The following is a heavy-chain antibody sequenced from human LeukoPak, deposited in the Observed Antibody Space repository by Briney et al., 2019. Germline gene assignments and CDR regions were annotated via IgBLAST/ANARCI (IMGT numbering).Heavy chain of an antibody. D-gene: IGHD3-16*01. J-gene: IGHJ4*02. V-gene: IGHV4-59*01. CDR1: GGSISGYY. Sequence: SETLSLTCTVSGGSISGYYWSWIRQPPGKGLEWIGYIYYSGSTHYNPSLKSRVTISVDSSKSQFSLNLISVTAADTAVYYCARDRGEYYFDYWRQGTLVTVSS. CDR2: IYYSGST. CDR3: ARDRGEYYFDY.